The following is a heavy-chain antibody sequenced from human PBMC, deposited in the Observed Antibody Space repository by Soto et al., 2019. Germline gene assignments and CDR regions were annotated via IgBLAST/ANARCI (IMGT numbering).Heavy chain of an antibody. CDR3: ARGPDPTYFDY. CDR2: INVYNGNT. J-gene: IGHJ4*02. CDR1: GYTFTNYG. V-gene: IGHV1-18*03. Sequence: QVQLVQSGGEVEKPGASVKVSCKASGYTFTNYGINWVRQAPGLGLEWMGWINVYNGNTNYAQKFQARVTMTTDTATNSVYMELRSLRSDDMAVYYCARGPDPTYFDYWGQGTMVSVSS.